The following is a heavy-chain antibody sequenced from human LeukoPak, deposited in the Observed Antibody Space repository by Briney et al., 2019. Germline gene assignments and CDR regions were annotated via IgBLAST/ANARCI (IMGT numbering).Heavy chain of an antibody. CDR1: GGSISSGSYY. D-gene: IGHD3-3*01. CDR2: IYTSGST. V-gene: IGHV4-61*02. CDR3: ARVPYDFWSGYYGAFDI. J-gene: IGHJ3*02. Sequence: PSRTLSLTCTVSGGSISSGSYYWSWIRQPAGKGLEWIGRIYTSGSTNYNPSLKSRVTISVDTSKNQFSLKLSSVTAADTAVYYCARVPYDFWSGYYGAFDIWGQGTMVTVSS.